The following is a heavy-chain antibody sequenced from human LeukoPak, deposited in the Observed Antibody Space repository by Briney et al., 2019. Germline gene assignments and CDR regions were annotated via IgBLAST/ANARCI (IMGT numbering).Heavy chain of an antibody. Sequence: ASVKVSRKASGYTFTGYYMHWVRQAPGQGLEWMGWINPNSGGTNYAQKFQGRVTMTRDTSISTAYMELSRLRSDDTAVYYCARVFGYSGSFGHFDYWGQGTLVTVSS. J-gene: IGHJ4*02. CDR2: INPNSGGT. CDR1: GYTFTGYY. CDR3: ARVFGYSGSFGHFDY. V-gene: IGHV1-2*02. D-gene: IGHD1-26*01.